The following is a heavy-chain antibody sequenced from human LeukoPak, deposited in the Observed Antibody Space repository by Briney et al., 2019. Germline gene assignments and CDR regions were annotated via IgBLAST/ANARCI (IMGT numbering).Heavy chain of an antibody. Sequence: GGSLRLSCAASGINFRASGMHWVRQAPGMGLEWVTFIQTDGSDKRYAASVAGRFTISRDDSKNTVYLHTNSLRPDDSALYYCAREGGTVVVGRFDYWGQGTLVTVSS. J-gene: IGHJ4*02. CDR1: GINFRASG. CDR3: AREGGTVVVGRFDY. V-gene: IGHV3-30*02. D-gene: IGHD2-2*01. CDR2: IQTDGSDK.